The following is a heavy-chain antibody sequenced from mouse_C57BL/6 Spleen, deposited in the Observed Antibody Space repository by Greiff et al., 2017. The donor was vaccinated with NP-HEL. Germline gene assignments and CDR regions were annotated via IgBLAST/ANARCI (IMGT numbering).Heavy chain of an antibody. CDR2: ISSGSSTI. J-gene: IGHJ4*01. D-gene: IGHD1-1*01. CDR1: GFTFSDYG. Sequence: EVKLMESGGGLVKPGGSLKLSCAASGFTFSDYGMHWVRQAPEKGLEWVAYISSGSSTIYYADTVKGRFTISRDNAKNTLFLQMTSLRSEDTAMYYCARGGSRDSYAMDDWGQGTSVTVSS. CDR3: ARGGSRDSYAMDD. V-gene: IGHV5-17*01.